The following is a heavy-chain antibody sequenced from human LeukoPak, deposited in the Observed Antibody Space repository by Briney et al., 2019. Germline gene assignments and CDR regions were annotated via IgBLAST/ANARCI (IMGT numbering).Heavy chain of an antibody. V-gene: IGHV3-30*02. CDR2: IRYDGSNK. Sequence: GGSLRLSCAASGFTFSSYGMHWVRQAPGKGLEWVAFIRYDGSNKYYADSVKGRFTISRDTSKNTLYLQMNSLRAEDTAVYYCAKGRYYDNTGYPIDYWGQGTLVTVSS. CDR3: AKGRYYDNTGYPIDY. CDR1: GFTFSSYG. J-gene: IGHJ4*02. D-gene: IGHD3-22*01.